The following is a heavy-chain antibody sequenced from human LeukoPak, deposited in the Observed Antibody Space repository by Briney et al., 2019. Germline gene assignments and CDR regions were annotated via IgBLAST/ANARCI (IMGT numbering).Heavy chain of an antibody. Sequence: SETLSLTCTVSGGSISSYYWSWIRQPPGKGLEWIGYIYYSGSTNYNPSLKSRVTISVDTSKNQFSLKLSSVTAADTAVYYCARQVYYYYYGMDVWSQGTTVTVSS. J-gene: IGHJ6*02. CDR3: ARQVYYYYYGMDV. V-gene: IGHV4-59*08. CDR1: GGSISSYY. CDR2: IYYSGST.